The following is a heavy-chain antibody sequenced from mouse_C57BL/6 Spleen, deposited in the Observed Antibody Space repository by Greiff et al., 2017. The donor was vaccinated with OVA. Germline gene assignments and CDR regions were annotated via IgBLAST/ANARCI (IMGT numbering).Heavy chain of an antibody. Sequence: EVQLQESGGGLVKPGGSLKLSCAASGFTFSSYTMSWVRQTPEKRLEWVATISGGGGNTYYPDSVKGRFTISRDNAKNTLYLQMSSLRSEDTALYYCARHEAAQATAWFAYWGQGTLVTVSA. CDR2: ISGGGGNT. CDR3: ARHEAAQATAWFAY. D-gene: IGHD3-2*02. J-gene: IGHJ3*01. CDR1: GFTFSSYT. V-gene: IGHV5-9*01.